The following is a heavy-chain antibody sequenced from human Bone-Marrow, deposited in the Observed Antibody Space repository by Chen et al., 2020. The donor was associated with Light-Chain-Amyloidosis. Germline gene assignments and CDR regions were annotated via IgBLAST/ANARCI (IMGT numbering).Heavy chain of an antibody. V-gene: IGHV3-74*01. CDR3: AKRPPYPSIYGMDV. J-gene: IGHJ6*02. CDR1: GFTFSTYW. CDR2: MNSAGRGT. D-gene: IGHD1-1*01. Sequence: EVQLVESGGDLVQPGGSLRLSCAASGFTFSTYWMHWVRQAPGKGLVWVARMNSAGRGTSYADSVKGRFIISRDNAKNTLYLQMNSLRAEDTAVYYCAKRPPYPSIYGMDVWGQGTTVTVSS.